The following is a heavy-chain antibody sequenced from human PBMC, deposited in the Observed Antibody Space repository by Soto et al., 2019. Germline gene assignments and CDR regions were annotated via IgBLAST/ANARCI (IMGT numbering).Heavy chain of an antibody. Sequence: GGSLRLSCAASGFTFSSYGMHWVRQAPGKGLEWVAVIWYDGSNKYYADSVKGRFTISRDNSKNTLYLQMNSLRAEDTAVYYCARDRAYYDFWSGYYSDAFDIWGQGTMVTVSS. D-gene: IGHD3-3*01. J-gene: IGHJ3*02. CDR2: IWYDGSNK. V-gene: IGHV3-33*01. CDR3: ARDRAYYDFWSGYYSDAFDI. CDR1: GFTFSSYG.